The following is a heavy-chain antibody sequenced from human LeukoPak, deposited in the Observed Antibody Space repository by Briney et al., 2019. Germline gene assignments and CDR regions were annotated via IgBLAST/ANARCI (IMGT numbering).Heavy chain of an antibody. V-gene: IGHV1-18*01. D-gene: IGHD3-22*01. CDR1: GYTFTSYG. CDR3: ARNTYYYDSSGYYEYFQH. Sequence: EASVKVSCKASGYTFTSYGISWVRQAPGQGLEWMGWIGAYNGNTNYAQKLQGRVTMTTDTSTSTAYMELRSLRSDDTAVYYCARNTYYYDSSGYYEYFQHWGQGTLVTVSS. J-gene: IGHJ1*01. CDR2: IGAYNGNT.